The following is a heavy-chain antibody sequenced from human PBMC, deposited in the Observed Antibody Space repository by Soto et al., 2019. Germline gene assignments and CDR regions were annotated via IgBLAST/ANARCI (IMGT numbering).Heavy chain of an antibody. CDR2: ISGSGGST. Sequence: PGGSLRLSCAASGFTFSSYAMSWVRQAPGKGLEWVSAISGSGGSTYYADSVKGRFTISRDNSKNTLYLQMNSLRAEDTAVYYCAKVRGRIAAAGYYFDYWGQGTLVTVSS. CDR3: AKVRGRIAAAGYYFDY. CDR1: GFTFSSYA. V-gene: IGHV3-23*01. D-gene: IGHD6-13*01. J-gene: IGHJ4*02.